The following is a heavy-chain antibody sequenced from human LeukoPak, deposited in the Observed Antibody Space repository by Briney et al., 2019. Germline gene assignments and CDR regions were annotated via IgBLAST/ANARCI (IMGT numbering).Heavy chain of an antibody. J-gene: IGHJ3*01. CDR2: INSDGSST. Sequence: PGGSLRLSCAASGFTLSSFWMHWVRQAPGKGLMWVSRINSDGSSTTYADSVKGRFTISRDNAKNTLYLHMSSLRAEDTAVYYCRGRIATTDYTFDVWGQGTTVTVSS. CDR1: GFTLSSFW. V-gene: IGHV3-74*03. D-gene: IGHD6-13*01. CDR3: RGRIATTDYTFDV.